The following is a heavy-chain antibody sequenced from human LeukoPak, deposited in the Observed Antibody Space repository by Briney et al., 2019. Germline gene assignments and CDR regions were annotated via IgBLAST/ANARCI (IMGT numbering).Heavy chain of an antibody. D-gene: IGHD1-26*01. V-gene: IGHV3-30*18. Sequence: GGSLRLSCAASGFTFSSYAMHWVRQAPGKGLEWVAVISEDGNIKYYADSVKGRFTISRDNSKNTLYLQMNSLRAEDTAVYYCAKKSSIVGPTAPDYWGQGTLVTVSS. CDR1: GFTFSSYA. J-gene: IGHJ4*02. CDR3: AKKSSIVGPTAPDY. CDR2: ISEDGNIK.